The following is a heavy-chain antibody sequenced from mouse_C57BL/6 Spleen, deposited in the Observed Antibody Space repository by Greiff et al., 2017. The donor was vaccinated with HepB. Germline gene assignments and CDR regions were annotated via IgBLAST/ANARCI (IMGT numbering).Heavy chain of an antibody. V-gene: IGHV5-4*01. CDR2: ISDGGSYT. Sequence: EVQRVESGGGLVKPGGSLKLSCAASGFTFSSYAMSWVRQTPEKRLEWVATISDGGSYTYYPDNVKGRFTISRDNAKNNLYLQMSHLKSEDTAMYYCARDGDYDNYYAMDYWGQGTSDTVSS. J-gene: IGHJ4*01. CDR3: ARDGDYDNYYAMDY. D-gene: IGHD2-4*01. CDR1: GFTFSSYA.